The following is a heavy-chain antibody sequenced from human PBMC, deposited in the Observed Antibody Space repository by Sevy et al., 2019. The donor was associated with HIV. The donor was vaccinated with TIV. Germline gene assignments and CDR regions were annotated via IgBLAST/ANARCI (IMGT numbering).Heavy chain of an antibody. CDR1: GFTFSNYG. Sequence: GGSLRLSCAASGFTFSNYGMHWVRQAPGKGLEWVAVILYDGRKTYYADSVKGRFTISRDNSKNTLYLQMNSLRIEDTAVYYCVKVGDWHDVDYWGQGTLVTVSS. CDR2: ILYDGRKT. V-gene: IGHV3-30*18. CDR3: VKVGDWHDVDY. J-gene: IGHJ4*02. D-gene: IGHD1-1*01.